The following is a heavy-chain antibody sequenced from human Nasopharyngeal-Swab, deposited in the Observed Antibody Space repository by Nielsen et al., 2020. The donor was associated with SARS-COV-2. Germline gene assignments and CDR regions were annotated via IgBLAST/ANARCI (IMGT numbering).Heavy chain of an antibody. CDR3: ARDFSEKGYYYYGMDV. Sequence: GGSLKISCAASGFTFSSYAMHWVRQAPGKGLEWVAVISYDGSNKYYADSVKGRFTISRDNSKNTLYLQMNSLRAEDTAVYYCARDFSEKGYYYYGMDVWGQGTTVTVSS. J-gene: IGHJ6*02. CDR1: GFTFSSYA. CDR2: ISYDGSNK. V-gene: IGHV3-30*04. D-gene: IGHD1-26*01.